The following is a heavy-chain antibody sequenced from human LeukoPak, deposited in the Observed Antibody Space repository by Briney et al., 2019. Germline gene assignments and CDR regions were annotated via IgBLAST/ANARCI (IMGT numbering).Heavy chain of an antibody. CDR3: ARDPSGVRANTYA. D-gene: IGHD2-2*01. Sequence: GGSLRLSCAASGFTVSNNWMNWVRQAPGEGLEWVSLIYSDGSTYYADSVKGRFTISRDHSKNTLYLQMNSLRAEDTAVYYCARDPSGVRANTYAWGQGTLVTVSS. CDR2: IYSDGST. CDR1: GFTVSNNW. V-gene: IGHV3-66*01. J-gene: IGHJ5*02.